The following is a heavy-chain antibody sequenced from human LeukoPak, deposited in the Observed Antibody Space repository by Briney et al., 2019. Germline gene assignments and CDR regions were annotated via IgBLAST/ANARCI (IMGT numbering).Heavy chain of an antibody. D-gene: IGHD6-19*01. Sequence: GGSLRLSCAASGFTFSSYGMHWVRQAPGKGLEWVAVIWYDGSNKYYADSVKGRFTISRDNSKNTLYLQMNSLRAEDTAVYYCARSQWQVPLWTFDYWGQGTLVTVSS. CDR3: ARSQWQVPLWTFDY. CDR2: IWYDGSNK. CDR1: GFTFSSYG. V-gene: IGHV3-33*01. J-gene: IGHJ4*02.